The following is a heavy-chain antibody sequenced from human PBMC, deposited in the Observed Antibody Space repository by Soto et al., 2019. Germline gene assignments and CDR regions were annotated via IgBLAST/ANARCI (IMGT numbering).Heavy chain of an antibody. Sequence: SETLSLTYAVSGGSVSSSNWWSWVRQPPGKGLEWIGEIYQSGRTNYNPSLKSRVTISVDTSKNQFSLKLSSVTAADTAVYYCARGSYYYDSSGYYHYWGQGTLVTVS. D-gene: IGHD3-22*01. CDR1: GGSVSSSNW. CDR3: ARGSYYYDSSGYYHY. J-gene: IGHJ4*02. V-gene: IGHV4-4*02. CDR2: IYQSGRT.